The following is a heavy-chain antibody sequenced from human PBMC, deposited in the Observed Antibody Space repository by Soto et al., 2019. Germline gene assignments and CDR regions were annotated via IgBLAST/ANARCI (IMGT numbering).Heavy chain of an antibody. Sequence: QVQLVESGGGVVQPGRSLRLSCAASGFSFSIYAMNWVRQAPGKGLEWVAFISFDGSKIFYAESVKGRFTISRDSSKNTVYLQMNNLRPGDAAVYHCANLLNVAAAGTPHYYVVDVWGQGTTVTVS. V-gene: IGHV3-30-3*01. CDR3: ANLLNVAAAGTPHYYVVDV. CDR2: ISFDGSKI. J-gene: IGHJ6*02. D-gene: IGHD6-13*01. CDR1: GFSFSIYA.